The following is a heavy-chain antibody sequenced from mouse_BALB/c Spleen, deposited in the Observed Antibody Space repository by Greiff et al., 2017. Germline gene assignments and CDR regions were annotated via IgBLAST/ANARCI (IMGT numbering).Heavy chain of an antibody. CDR1: GFTFSSYG. V-gene: IGHV5-6*02. CDR2: ISSGGSYT. Sequence: EVKLVESGGDLVKPGGSLKLSCAASGFTFSSYGMSWVRQTPDKRLEWVATISSGGSYTYYPDSVKGRVTISRDNAKNTLYLQMSSLKSEDTAMYYCARRGGPNWYFDVWGAGTTVTVSS. CDR3: ARRGGPNWYFDV. J-gene: IGHJ1*01.